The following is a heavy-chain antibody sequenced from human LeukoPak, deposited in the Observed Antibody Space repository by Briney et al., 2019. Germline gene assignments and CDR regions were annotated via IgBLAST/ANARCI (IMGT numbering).Heavy chain of an antibody. CDR1: GFTFSSYA. D-gene: IGHD2-2*01. CDR3: AKSGNSAAAERYYYYYGMDV. Sequence: GGSLRLSCAASGFTFSSYAMSWVRQAPGKGLEWVSAISGSGGSTYYADSVEGRFTISRDNSKNTLYLQMNSLRAEDTAVYYCAKSGNSAAAERYYYYYGMDVWGQGTTVTVSS. CDR2: ISGSGGST. V-gene: IGHV3-23*01. J-gene: IGHJ6*02.